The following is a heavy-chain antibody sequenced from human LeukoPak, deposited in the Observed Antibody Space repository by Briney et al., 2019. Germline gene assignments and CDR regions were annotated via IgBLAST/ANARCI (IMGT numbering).Heavy chain of an antibody. CDR2: IYYSGST. D-gene: IGHD6-13*01. V-gene: IGHV4-39*07. J-gene: IGHJ4*02. CDR1: GGSISSSSYY. Sequence: SETLSLTCTVSGGSISSSSYYWGWIRQPPGKGLEWIGSIYYSGSTYYNPSLKSRVTISVDTSKNQFSLKLSSVTAADTAVYYCAGESTSWFYYFDYWGQGTLVTVSS. CDR3: AGESTSWFYYFDY.